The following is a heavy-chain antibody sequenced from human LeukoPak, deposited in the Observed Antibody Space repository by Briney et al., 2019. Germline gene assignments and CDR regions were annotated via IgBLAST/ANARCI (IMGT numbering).Heavy chain of an antibody. CDR1: GGTFSSYA. CDR2: IIPIFGTA. V-gene: IGHV1-69*05. Sequence: SVKASCKASGGTFSSYAISWVRQAPGQGLEWMGGIIPIFGTASYAQKFQGRVTITTDESTSTAYMELSSLRSEDTAVYYCARGTIAAARFDPWGQGTLVTVSS. D-gene: IGHD6-13*01. J-gene: IGHJ5*02. CDR3: ARGTIAAARFDP.